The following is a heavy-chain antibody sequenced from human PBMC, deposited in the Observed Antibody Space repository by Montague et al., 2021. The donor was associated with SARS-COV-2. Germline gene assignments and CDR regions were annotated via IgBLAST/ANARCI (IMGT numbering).Heavy chain of an antibody. V-gene: IGHV4-39*01. CDR2: LHYAGSA. CDR3: VATYNGDWNYFD. Sequence: SETLSLTCSVSCGSFSSSDSYWGWLRQPPGKGLEWIGDLHYAGSAYYNPSLRSRVTISADTSKNQFSLKLNSVTAADTAVYYCVATYNGDWNYFDYGGREPWSPSPQ. D-gene: IGHD1-1*01. CDR1: CGSFSSSDSY. J-gene: IGHJ4*02.